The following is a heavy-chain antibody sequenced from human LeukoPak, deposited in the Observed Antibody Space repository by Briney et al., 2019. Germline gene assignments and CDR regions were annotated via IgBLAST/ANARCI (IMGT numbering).Heavy chain of an antibody. D-gene: IGHD3-9*01. CDR2: IKQDGSEK. Sequence: GRSLRLSCAASGFTFSSYGMHWVRQAPGKGLEWVANIKQDGSEKYYVDSVKGRFTISRDNAKNSLYLQMNSLRAEDTAVYYCARLYYDILTAYPAFDYWGQGTLVTVSS. J-gene: IGHJ4*02. CDR3: ARLYYDILTAYPAFDY. V-gene: IGHV3-7*01. CDR1: GFTFSSYG.